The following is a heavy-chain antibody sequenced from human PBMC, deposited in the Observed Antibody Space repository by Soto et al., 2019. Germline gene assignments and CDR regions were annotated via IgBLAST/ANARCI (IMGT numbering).Heavy chain of an antibody. Sequence: ASVKVSCKASGYTFTGYYMHWVRQAPGQGLEWMGWINPNSGGTNYAQKFQGWVTMTRDTSISTAYMELSRLRSDDTAVYYCARDPGSSIDAFDIWGQGTMVTVSS. V-gene: IGHV1-2*04. CDR2: INPNSGGT. J-gene: IGHJ3*02. D-gene: IGHD6-6*01. CDR1: GYTFTGYY. CDR3: ARDPGSSIDAFDI.